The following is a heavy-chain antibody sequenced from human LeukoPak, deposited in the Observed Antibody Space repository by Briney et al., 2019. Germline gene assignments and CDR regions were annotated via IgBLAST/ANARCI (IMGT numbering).Heavy chain of an antibody. CDR2: INHSGST. V-gene: IGHV4-34*01. CDR1: GGSFSGYY. CDR3: ARGLGNLVTTEPFDY. J-gene: IGHJ4*02. D-gene: IGHD4-17*01. Sequence: SETLFLTCAVYGGSFSGYYWSWIRQPPGKGLEWIGEINHSGSTNYNPSLKSRVTISIDTSKNQFSLKLSSVTAADTAVYYCARGLGNLVTTEPFDYWGQGTLVTVSS.